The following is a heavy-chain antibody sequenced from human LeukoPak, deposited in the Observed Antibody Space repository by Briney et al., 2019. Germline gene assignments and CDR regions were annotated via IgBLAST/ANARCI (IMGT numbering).Heavy chain of an antibody. D-gene: IGHD3-3*01. J-gene: IGHJ3*02. V-gene: IGHV4-59*12. Sequence: SETLSLTCTVSGGSINNYYWSWIRQPPGKGLEWIGYIYYTGSTNYNPSLKSRVTISVDTSKNQFSLKLSSVTAADTAVYYCARLREITIFGVVTSDAFDIWGQGTMVTVSS. CDR2: IYYTGST. CDR1: GGSINNYY. CDR3: ARLREITIFGVVTSDAFDI.